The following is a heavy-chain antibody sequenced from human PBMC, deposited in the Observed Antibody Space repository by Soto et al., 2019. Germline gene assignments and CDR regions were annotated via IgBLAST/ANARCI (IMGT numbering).Heavy chain of an antibody. D-gene: IGHD6-6*01. CDR1: GFTFSSYW. J-gene: IGHJ4*02. CDR2: VNGDGSST. CDR3: ARGGPYSSSEVDY. Sequence: EVQLVESGGGLVQPGGSLRLSCAASGFTFSSYWMHWVRQAPGKGLVWVSRVNGDGSSTSYADSVKGRFTISRDNAKTTRYRQMNSLRVEDTAVDYCARGGPYSSSEVDYWGRGTLVAVSS. V-gene: IGHV3-74*01.